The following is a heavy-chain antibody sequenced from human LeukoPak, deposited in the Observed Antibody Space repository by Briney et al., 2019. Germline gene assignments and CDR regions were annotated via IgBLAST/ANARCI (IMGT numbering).Heavy chain of an antibody. J-gene: IGHJ6*02. Sequence: PGGSLRLSCAASGFTFSSYWMHWVRQAPGKGLVWVSRINSDGSSTTYADSVKGRFTISRDNAKNTLFLQMSSLRAEDTGVYYCARGGDTYGFSVHYYYGMDAWGQGTTVTVSS. CDR2: INSDGSST. CDR3: ARGGDTYGFSVHYYYGMDA. V-gene: IGHV3-74*01. CDR1: GFTFSSYW. D-gene: IGHD5-18*01.